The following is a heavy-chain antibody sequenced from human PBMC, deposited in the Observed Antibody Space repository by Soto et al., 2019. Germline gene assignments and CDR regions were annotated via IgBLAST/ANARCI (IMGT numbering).Heavy chain of an antibody. J-gene: IGHJ4*02. CDR2: IFHSGST. Sequence: SETRSVTYGGSGYSISNGYNWGWIRQPPGKGLEWIGSIFHSGSTYYNPSLKSRVTISVDTSKNQFSLKLSSVTATDTAVYYCARGGGSGLDYWGQGSLVTVSS. CDR3: ARGGGSGLDY. V-gene: IGHV4-38-2*01. CDR1: GYSISNGYN. D-gene: IGHD3-16*01.